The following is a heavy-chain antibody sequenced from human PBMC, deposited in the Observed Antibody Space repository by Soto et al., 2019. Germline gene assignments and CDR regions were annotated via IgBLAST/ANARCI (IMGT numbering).Heavy chain of an antibody. V-gene: IGHV4-59*01. CDR3: ARDLDPIVGATHAFDI. CDR1: GGSISSYY. CDR2: IYYSGST. D-gene: IGHD1-26*01. J-gene: IGHJ3*02. Sequence: SETLSLTCTVSGGSISSYYCSWIRQPPGKGLEWIGYIYYSGSTNYNPSLKSRVTISVDTSKNQFSLKLSSVTAADTAVYYCARDLDPIVGATHAFDIWGQGTMVTVSS.